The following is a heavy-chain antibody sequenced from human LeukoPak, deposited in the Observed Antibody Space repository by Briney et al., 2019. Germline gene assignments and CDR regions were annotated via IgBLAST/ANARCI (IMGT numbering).Heavy chain of an antibody. CDR2: ISGSGYST. J-gene: IGHJ4*02. CDR1: GFTFSGSA. V-gene: IGHV3-23*01. D-gene: IGHD2-15*01. CDR3: AKGMSGSCYSGLHC. Sequence: GGSLRLSCAASGFTFSGSAMTWVRQAPGKGLEWVSVISGSGYSTFYADSVKGRFTISRDSSKNTVYLQMNSLRAGDTAIYYCAKGMSGSCYSGLHCWGQGTLVTVSS.